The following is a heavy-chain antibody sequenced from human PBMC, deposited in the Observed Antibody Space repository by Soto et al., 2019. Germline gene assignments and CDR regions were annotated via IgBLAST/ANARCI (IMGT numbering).Heavy chain of an antibody. V-gene: IGHV6-1*01. CDR1: GDSVSSNSAA. CDR2: TYYRSKWYN. D-gene: IGHD1-26*01. J-gene: IGHJ4*02. CDR3: ARAPREIVGATFYYFDY. Sequence: QSQTLSLTCAISGDSVSSNSAAWNWIRQSPSRGLEWLGRTYYRSKWYNDYAVSVKSRITINPDTSKNQFSLQLNSVTPEDTAVYYCARAPREIVGATFYYFDYWGQGTLVTVSS.